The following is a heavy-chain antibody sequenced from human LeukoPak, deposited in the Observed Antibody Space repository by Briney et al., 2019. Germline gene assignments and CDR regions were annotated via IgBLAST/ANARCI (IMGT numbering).Heavy chain of an antibody. CDR2: IIPIFGTA. CDR1: GGTFSSYA. Sequence: ASVKVSCKASGGTFSSYAISWVRQAPGQGLEWMGGIIPIFGTANYAQKLQGRVTITADESTSTAYMELSSLRSEDTAVYYCAKNRIPAAAIDALDIWGQGTMVTVSS. V-gene: IGHV1-69*01. J-gene: IGHJ3*02. D-gene: IGHD6-13*01. CDR3: AKNRIPAAAIDALDI.